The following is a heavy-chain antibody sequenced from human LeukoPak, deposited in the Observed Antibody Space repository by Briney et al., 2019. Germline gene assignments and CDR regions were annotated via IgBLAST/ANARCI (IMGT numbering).Heavy chain of an antibody. V-gene: IGHV1-2*02. J-gene: IGHJ4*02. CDR3: ASGLVGYCSGGSCYSNDY. CDR1: GYTFTGYY. Sequence: ASVKVSCKASGYTFTGYYMHWVRQAPGQGLEWMGWINPNSGGTNYAQKFQGRVTMTRDTSISTAYMELSRLRSGDTAVYYCASGLVGYCSGGSCYSNDYWGQGTLVTVSS. CDR2: INPNSGGT. D-gene: IGHD2-15*01.